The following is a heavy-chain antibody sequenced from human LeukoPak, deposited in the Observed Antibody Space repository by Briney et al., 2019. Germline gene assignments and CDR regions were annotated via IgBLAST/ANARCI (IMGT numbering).Heavy chain of an antibody. V-gene: IGHV1-69*05. D-gene: IGHD2-15*01. Sequence: SVKVSCKASGGTFSSYAISWVRQAPGQGLEWMGRIIPISGTANYAQKFQGRVTITTDESTSTAYMELSSLRSEDTAVYYCAREITRYCSGGSCYLDYFDYWGQGTLVTVSS. CDR1: GGTFSSYA. J-gene: IGHJ4*02. CDR3: AREITRYCSGGSCYLDYFDY. CDR2: IIPISGTA.